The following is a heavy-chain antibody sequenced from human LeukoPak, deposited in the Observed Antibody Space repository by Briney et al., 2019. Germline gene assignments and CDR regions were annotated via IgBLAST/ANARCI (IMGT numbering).Heavy chain of an antibody. V-gene: IGHV3-30*03. D-gene: IGHD4-17*01. CDR3: ATLYGDYNWYFDL. CDR1: GFTFSSYG. CDR2: ISYDGSNK. Sequence: GGSLRLSCAASGFTFSSYGMHWVRQAPGKGLEWVAVISYDGSNKYYADSVKGRFTISRDNSKNTLYLQMNSLRAEDTAVYYCATLYGDYNWYFDLWGRGTLVTVSS. J-gene: IGHJ2*01.